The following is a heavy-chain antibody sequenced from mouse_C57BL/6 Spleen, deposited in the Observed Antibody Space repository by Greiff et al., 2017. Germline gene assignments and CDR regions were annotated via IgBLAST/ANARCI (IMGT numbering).Heavy chain of an antibody. V-gene: IGHV14-4*01. CDR2: IDPENGDT. CDR3: TTRGNYGVFAY. Sequence: EVQLQESGAELVRPGASVKLSCTASGFNIKDDYMHWVKRRPEQGLEWIGWIDPENGDTEYASKFQGKATITADTSSNTAYLQLSSLTSEDTAVYYCTTRGNYGVFAYWGQGTLVTVSA. CDR1: GFNIKDDY. D-gene: IGHD2-1*01. J-gene: IGHJ3*01.